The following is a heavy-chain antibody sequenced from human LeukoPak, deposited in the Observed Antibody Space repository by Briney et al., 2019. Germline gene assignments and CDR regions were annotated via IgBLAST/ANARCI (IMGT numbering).Heavy chain of an antibody. CDR1: GFTFTDYS. J-gene: IGHJ6*03. Sequence: KTGGSLRLSCAASGFTFTDYSMTWVRQAPGKGLEWVSSISTVSTYKFYSDSVKGRFTISRDNAKNTLYLQMSSLTAEDTAVYYCARDGSGFYLYYYMDVWGRGTPVTVSS. CDR2: ISTVSTYK. D-gene: IGHD6-25*01. V-gene: IGHV3-21*01. CDR3: ARDGSGFYLYYYMDV.